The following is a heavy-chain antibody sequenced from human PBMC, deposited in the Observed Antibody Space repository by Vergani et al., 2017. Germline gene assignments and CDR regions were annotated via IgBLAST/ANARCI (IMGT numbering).Heavy chain of an antibody. J-gene: IGHJ6*03. D-gene: IGHD5-18*01. CDR2: IYYSGST. CDR3: ARGLGYSYGLYYYYYYMDV. V-gene: IGHV4-59*01. Sequence: QVQLQESGPGLVKPSETLSLTCTVSGGSISSYYWSWIRPPPGKGLEWIGYIYYSGSTNYNPSLKSRVTISVHTSKNQFSLKLSSVTAADTAVYYCARGLGYSYGLYYYYYYMDVWGKGTTVTVSS. CDR1: GGSISSYY.